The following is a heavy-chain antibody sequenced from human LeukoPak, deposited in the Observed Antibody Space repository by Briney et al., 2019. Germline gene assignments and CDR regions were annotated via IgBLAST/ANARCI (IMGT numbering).Heavy chain of an antibody. J-gene: IGHJ4*02. V-gene: IGHV3-23*01. D-gene: IGHD3-9*01. Sequence: PGGSLRLSCAASGFNSYWMSWVRQAPGKGLECVSAISGSGGSTYYADSVKGRFTISRDNSKNTLYLQMNSLRAEDTAVYYCAVSVRFERVWHYFNNWGQGTQVTVSS. CDR3: AVSVRFERVWHYFNN. CDR1: GFNSYW. CDR2: ISGSGGST.